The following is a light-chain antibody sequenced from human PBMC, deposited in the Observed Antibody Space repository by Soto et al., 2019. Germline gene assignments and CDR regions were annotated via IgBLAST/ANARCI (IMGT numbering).Light chain of an antibody. Sequence: QSVRTQPPSGSRTPGQRVTISCSGSSSNIGSNYVYWYQQLPGTAPKLLIYRNNQRPSGVPDRFSGSKSGTSASLAISGLRSEDEADYYCAAWDDSLSGVVFGGGTQLTLL. CDR2: RNN. CDR3: AAWDDSLSGVV. V-gene: IGLV1-47*01. J-gene: IGLJ2*01. CDR1: SSNIGSNY.